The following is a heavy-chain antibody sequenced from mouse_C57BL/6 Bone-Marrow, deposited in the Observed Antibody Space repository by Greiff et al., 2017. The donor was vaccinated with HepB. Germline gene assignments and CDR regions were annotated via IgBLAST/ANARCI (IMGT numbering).Heavy chain of an antibody. J-gene: IGHJ1*03. V-gene: IGHV1-18*01. CDR1: GYTFTDYN. CDR2: INPNNGGT. CDR3: AREDITTVVAHEGYWYFDV. Sequence: EVQLQQSGPELVKPGASVKIPCKASGYTFTDYNMDWVKQSHGKSLEWIGDINPNNGGTIYNQKFKGKATLTVDKSSSTAYMELRSLTSEDTAVYYCAREDITTVVAHEGYWYFDVWGTGTTVTVSS. D-gene: IGHD1-1*01.